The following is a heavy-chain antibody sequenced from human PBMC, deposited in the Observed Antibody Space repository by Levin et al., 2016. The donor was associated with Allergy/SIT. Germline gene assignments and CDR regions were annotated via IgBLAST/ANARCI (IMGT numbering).Heavy chain of an antibody. Sequence: SETLSLTCAVYGGSSSSDFWSWIRQTPDKGLEWIAEINHNGGIATNPSLNSRVTISLDTSKNHFSLIVTSVTAADTAVYYCARGRRGNWNDHSWWFDPWGQGTLVTVSS. V-gene: IGHV4-34*01. J-gene: IGHJ5*02. CDR1: GGSSSSDF. D-gene: IGHD1-1*01. CDR3: ARGRRGNWNDHSWWFDP. CDR2: INHNGGI.